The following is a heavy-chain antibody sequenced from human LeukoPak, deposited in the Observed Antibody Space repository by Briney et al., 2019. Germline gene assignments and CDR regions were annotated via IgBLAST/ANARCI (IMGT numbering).Heavy chain of an antibody. V-gene: IGHV4-59*08. D-gene: IGHD6-19*01. CDR1: GGSISSYY. J-gene: IGHJ4*02. CDR2: IYYSGST. Sequence: SETLSLPRTVSGGSISSYYWSWIRQPPGKGLEWIGYIYYSGSTNYNPSLKSRVTISVDTSKNQFSLKLSSVTAADTAVYYCARQGYSSGYIDYWGQGNLVTVSS. CDR3: ARQGYSSGYIDY.